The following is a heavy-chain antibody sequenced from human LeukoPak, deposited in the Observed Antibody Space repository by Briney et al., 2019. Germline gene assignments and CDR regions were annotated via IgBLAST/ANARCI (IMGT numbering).Heavy chain of an antibody. CDR1: GGSISNDGYY. V-gene: IGHV4-31*03. Sequence: SETLSLTCTVSGGSISNDGYYWSWIRQHPGKGLEWIGYIYYSGITYYNPSLESRVTISVDTSKNQFSLKLSSVTAADTALYYCARYSGTKRDFDYWGQGTLVTVSS. CDR2: IYYSGIT. D-gene: IGHD5-12*01. J-gene: IGHJ4*02. CDR3: ARYSGTKRDFDY.